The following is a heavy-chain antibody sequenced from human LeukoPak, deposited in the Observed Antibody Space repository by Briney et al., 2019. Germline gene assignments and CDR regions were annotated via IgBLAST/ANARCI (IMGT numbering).Heavy chain of an antibody. CDR3: ARDRHKYNYDGSGYPPY. V-gene: IGHV4-39*02. J-gene: IGHJ4*02. Sequence: PSETLSLTCTVSGVSISSSYSYWGWIRQPPGMGPEWIGSIYYTGNTYYNASLKSQVSISIDTSKNQFSLKLTSVTAADTAVYYCARDRHKYNYDGSGYPPYWGQGTLVTVSS. CDR2: IYYTGNT. D-gene: IGHD3-22*01. CDR1: GVSISSSYSY.